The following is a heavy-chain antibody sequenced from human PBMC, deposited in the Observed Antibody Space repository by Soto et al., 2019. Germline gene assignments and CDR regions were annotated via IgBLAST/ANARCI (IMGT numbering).Heavy chain of an antibody. Sequence: QVQLVESGGGVVQPGRSLRLSCAASGFTFSSYGMHWVRQAPGKGLEWVAVIGYDGSNKYYADSVKGRFTVSRDNSKNTLYLQMNSLRAEDTAVYYCARDLVAASGWVNAEYFQHWGQGTLVTVSS. V-gene: IGHV3-33*01. D-gene: IGHD6-19*01. CDR2: IGYDGSNK. J-gene: IGHJ1*01. CDR3: ARDLVAASGWVNAEYFQH. CDR1: GFTFSSYG.